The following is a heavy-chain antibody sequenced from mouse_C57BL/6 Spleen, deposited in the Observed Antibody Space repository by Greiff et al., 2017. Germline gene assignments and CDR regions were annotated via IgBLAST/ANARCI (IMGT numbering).Heavy chain of an antibody. CDR1: GYTFTSYT. V-gene: IGHV1-4*01. CDR2: INPSSGYT. J-gene: IGHJ3*01. CDR3: AVYYDYGRRFAD. D-gene: IGHD2-4*01. Sequence: QVQLQQSGAELARPGASVKMSCKASGYTFTSYTMHWVKQRPGQGLEWIGYINPSSGYTKYNQKFKDKATLTADKSSSTAYMQLSSLTSEDSAVYYCAVYYDYGRRFADWGQGTLVTVSA.